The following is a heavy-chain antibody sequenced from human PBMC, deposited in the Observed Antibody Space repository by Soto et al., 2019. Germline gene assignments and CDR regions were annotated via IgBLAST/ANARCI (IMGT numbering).Heavy chain of an antibody. J-gene: IGHJ4*02. D-gene: IGHD6-13*01. CDR2: INHTGGT. CDR3: AAGEASSRNLAPYYLNF. V-gene: IGHV4-34*01. CDR1: GGSVNGYY. Sequence: SETLSLTCAVYGGSVNGYYWNWIRQPPGKGLEWIGEINHTGGTHYNPSLRGRVTISEDTSKNQFSLKLLSVTSADTAVYFCAAGEASSRNLAPYYLNFWGQGTLVTVSS.